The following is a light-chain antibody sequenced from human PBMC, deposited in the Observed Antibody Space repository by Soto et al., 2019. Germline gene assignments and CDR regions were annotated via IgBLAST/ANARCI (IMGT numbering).Light chain of an antibody. CDR1: QSVLKSSNNRNY. CDR2: WAS. CDR3: QQYYTTPIT. V-gene: IGKV4-1*01. Sequence: DILVTQSPDSLAVSLGERATIKCKSSQSVLKSSNNRNYLAWYQQKAGQTPKLLIYWASTRESGVPDRFSGSGSGSDFSLTISSLQAEDVAVYFCQQYYTTPITFGQGTRLEIK. J-gene: IGKJ5*01.